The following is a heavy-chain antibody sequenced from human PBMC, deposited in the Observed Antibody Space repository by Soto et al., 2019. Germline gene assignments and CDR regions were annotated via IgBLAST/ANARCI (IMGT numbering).Heavy chain of an antibody. J-gene: IGHJ4*02. CDR3: ASSVVPAAPIDY. CDR1: GDTFTGYY. CDR2: INPNSGGT. D-gene: IGHD2-2*01. V-gene: IGHV1-2*02. Sequence: ASVKVSCKASGDTFTGYYMHWVRQAPGQGLEWMGWINPNSGGTNYAQKFQGRVTMTRDTSISTAYMELSRLRSDDTAVYYCASSVVPAAPIDYWGQGTLVTVSS.